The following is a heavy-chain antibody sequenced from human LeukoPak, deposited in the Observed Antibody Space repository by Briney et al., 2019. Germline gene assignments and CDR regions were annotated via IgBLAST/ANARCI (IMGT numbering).Heavy chain of an antibody. Sequence: SETLSLTCTVSGGSISSYYWSWIRQPPGKGLEWIGYIYYNGSTKYNPSLKSRVTISADTPKNQFSLKLSSVTAADTAVYYCARRSIGFDYWGQGTLVTVSS. V-gene: IGHV4-59*08. CDR3: ARRSIGFDY. J-gene: IGHJ4*02. CDR2: IYYNGST. CDR1: GGSISSYY.